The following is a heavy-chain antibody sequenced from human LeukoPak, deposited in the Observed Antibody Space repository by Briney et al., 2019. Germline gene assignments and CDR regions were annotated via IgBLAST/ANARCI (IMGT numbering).Heavy chain of an antibody. D-gene: IGHD1-26*01. CDR2: IIPIFGTA. V-gene: IGHV1-69*13. Sequence: SVKASCKASGGTFSSYAISWVRQAPGQGLEWMGGIIPIFGTANYAQKFQGRVTITADESTSTAYMELSSLRSEDTAVYYCARDLIVGATLGYYYYGMDVWGQGTTVTVSS. CDR1: GGTFSSYA. CDR3: ARDLIVGATLGYYYYGMDV. J-gene: IGHJ6*02.